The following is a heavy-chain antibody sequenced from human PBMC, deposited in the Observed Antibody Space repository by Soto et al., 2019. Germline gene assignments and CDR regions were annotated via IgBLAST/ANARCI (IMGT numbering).Heavy chain of an antibody. V-gene: IGHV3-23*01. D-gene: IGHD3-10*01. CDR2: GGSGGSR. J-gene: IGHJ6*03. CDR1: GFTFSTYG. CDR3: VKFRGRAYPYYYMDV. Sequence: DVQLLESGGGLVQGGGSLRPSCVTSGFTFSTYGRTWVRQAPGKGLEWVSYGGSGGSRYYAESVKGRFTISRDNSKNTLSLEMNSLRAEDTATYYCVKFRGRAYPYYYMDVWGKGTTVTVSS.